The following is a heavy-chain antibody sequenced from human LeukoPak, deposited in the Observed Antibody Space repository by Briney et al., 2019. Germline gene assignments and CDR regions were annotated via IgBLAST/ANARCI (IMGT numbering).Heavy chain of an antibody. Sequence: GGSLRLSCAGSGFTFSRYNMNWFRQAPGKGLERVSSISSSSSYIFYADSVKGRFTISRDNAKNSLYLQMNSLGAEDTAVYYCARDAQWLVPEGYYYYMDVWGKGTTVTVPS. J-gene: IGHJ6*03. V-gene: IGHV3-21*01. CDR3: ARDAQWLVPEGYYYYMDV. D-gene: IGHD6-19*01. CDR2: ISSSSSYI. CDR1: GFTFSRYN.